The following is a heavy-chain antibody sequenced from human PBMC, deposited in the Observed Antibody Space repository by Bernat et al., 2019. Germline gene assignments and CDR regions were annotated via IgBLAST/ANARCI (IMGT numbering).Heavy chain of an antibody. CDR1: GFTFSSYG. D-gene: IGHD4-17*01. CDR2: IWFDGSNK. V-gene: IGHV3-33*01. J-gene: IGHJ4*02. Sequence: QVQLAESGGGVVQPGGSLRLSCAASGFTFSSYGMHWVRQAPGRGLEWVAFIWFDGSNKYYTDSVKGRFTISRDNSKSTLYLQMNSLRAEDTAVYYCARDLRTSVTPGDFWGQGTLVTVSS. CDR3: ARDLRTSVTPGDF.